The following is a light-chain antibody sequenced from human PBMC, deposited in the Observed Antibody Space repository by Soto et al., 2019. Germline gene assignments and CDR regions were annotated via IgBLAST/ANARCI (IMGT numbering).Light chain of an antibody. CDR3: QQFGSSPPRIT. CDR1: QSVSSSY. J-gene: IGKJ5*01. CDR2: GAS. Sequence: PGEIVTLSCRASQSVSSSYLTCYQQKPGQAPRLLIYGASTRATSIPARFSGSGSGTDFTLTISSLQPEDFAVYYCQQFGSSPPRITFGQGTRLEIK. V-gene: IGKV3-20*01.